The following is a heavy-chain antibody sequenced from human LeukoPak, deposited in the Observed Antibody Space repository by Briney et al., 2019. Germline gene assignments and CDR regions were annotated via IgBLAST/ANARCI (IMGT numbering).Heavy chain of an antibody. Sequence: SETLSLTCTVSGGSISSYYWSWIRQPPGKGLEWMGYIYYTGSTNYNPSLESRVTISVDTSKNQFSLKLSSVTAADTAVYYCARGGNYYDSSGYWLDYWGQGTLVTVSS. CDR1: GGSISSYY. D-gene: IGHD3-22*01. J-gene: IGHJ4*02. CDR2: IYYTGST. V-gene: IGHV4-59*01. CDR3: ARGGNYYDSSGYWLDY.